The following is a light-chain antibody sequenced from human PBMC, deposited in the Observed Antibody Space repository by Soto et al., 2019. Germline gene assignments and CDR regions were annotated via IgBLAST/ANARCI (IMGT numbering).Light chain of an antibody. Sequence: DIQMTQSPSSVSASVGDRVTITCRASQDINSWLTWYQQKPGKAPKVLIYIASRLQPGVPSRFSGSGSVTDFSLTISNLQPEDFATYFCQQSKSFPLTFGGGTELDIK. CDR1: QDINSW. CDR2: IAS. CDR3: QQSKSFPLT. J-gene: IGKJ4*01. V-gene: IGKV1-12*01.